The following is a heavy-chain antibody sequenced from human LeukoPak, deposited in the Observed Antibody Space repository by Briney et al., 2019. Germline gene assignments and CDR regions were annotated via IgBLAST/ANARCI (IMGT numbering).Heavy chain of an antibody. CDR2: IYHSGST. Sequence: SETLSLTCAVSGYPISSGYYWGWIRQPPGKGLEWIGSIYHSGSTYYNPSLKSRVTISVDTSKNQFSLKLSSVTAADTAVYYCARQFANDHSNYVLYPWGQGTLVTVSS. CDR1: GYPISSGYY. V-gene: IGHV4-38-2*01. D-gene: IGHD4-11*01. CDR3: ARQFANDHSNYVLYP. J-gene: IGHJ5*02.